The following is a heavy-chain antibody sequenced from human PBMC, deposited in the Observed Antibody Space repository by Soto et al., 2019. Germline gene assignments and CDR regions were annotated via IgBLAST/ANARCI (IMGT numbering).Heavy chain of an antibody. J-gene: IGHJ3*02. V-gene: IGHV4-61*01. D-gene: IGHD6-13*01. CDR3: AREVPGIAAAGTYLDAFDI. CDR1: GGSVSSGSYY. CDR2: IYYSGST. Sequence: SETLSLTCTVSGGSVSSGSYYWSWIRQPPGKGLEWIGYIYYSGSTNYNPSLKSRVTISVDTSKNQFSLKLSSVTPEDTAVYYCAREVPGIAAAGTYLDAFDIWGQGTMVTVSS.